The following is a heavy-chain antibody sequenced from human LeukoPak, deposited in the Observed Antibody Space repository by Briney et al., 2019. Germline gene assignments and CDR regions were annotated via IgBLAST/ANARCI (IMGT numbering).Heavy chain of an antibody. CDR2: ISYDGSNK. CDR1: GFTFSSYG. V-gene: IGHV3-30*18. CDR3: AKDARWDYFDY. J-gene: IGHJ4*02. D-gene: IGHD4-23*01. Sequence: GGSLRLSCVASGFTFSSYGMHWVRQAPGKGLEWVAVISYDGSNKYYADSVKGRFTISRGNSKNTLYLQMNSLRAEDTAVYYCAKDARWDYFDYWGQGTLVTVSS.